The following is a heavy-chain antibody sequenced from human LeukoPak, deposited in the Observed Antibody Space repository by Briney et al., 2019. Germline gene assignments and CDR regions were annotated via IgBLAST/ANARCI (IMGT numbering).Heavy chain of an antibody. V-gene: IGHV3-9*01. CDR1: GFSFDNHA. J-gene: IGHJ4*02. CDR2: ITWNSNYL. D-gene: IGHD3-3*01. CDR3: AKAANGWALTIFGEHFDY. Sequence: GGSLRLSCEASGFSFDNHAMHWVRQAPGKGLEWVSGITWNSNYLAYADSVKGRFTISRDNSKNTLYLQMNSLRAEDTAVYYCAKAANGWALTIFGEHFDYWGQGTLVTVSS.